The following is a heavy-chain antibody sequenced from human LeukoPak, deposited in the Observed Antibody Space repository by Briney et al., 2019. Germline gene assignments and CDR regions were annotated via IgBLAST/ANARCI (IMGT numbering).Heavy chain of an antibody. CDR3: ARGGEQQLGKGPDYYGTDV. Sequence: SETLSLTCTVSGGSISSYYWSWIRQPPGKGLEWIGYIYYSVSTNYNPSLKSRVTISVDTSKNQFSLKLSSVTAADTAVYYCARGGEQQLGKGPDYYGTDVWGQGTTVTVSS. D-gene: IGHD6-13*01. V-gene: IGHV4-59*08. CDR2: IYYSVST. J-gene: IGHJ6*02. CDR1: GGSISSYY.